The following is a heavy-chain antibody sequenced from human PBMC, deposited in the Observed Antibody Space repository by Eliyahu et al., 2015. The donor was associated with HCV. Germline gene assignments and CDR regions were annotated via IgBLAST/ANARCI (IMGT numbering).Heavy chain of an antibody. CDR3: ASGGGGIAVAGTGGWFDP. V-gene: IGHV4-59*01. CDR1: GGSITTYY. CDR2: IHYSGRT. Sequence: QVQLQESGPGLVKPSETLSLTCTVSGGSITTYYWSWIRQPPGKGLEWIGYIHYSGRTTYNPSLKSRVTISVDTAKNQFSLKLTSVTAADTAVYYCASGGGGIAVAGTGGWFDPWGQGTLVTVSS. J-gene: IGHJ5*02. D-gene: IGHD6-19*01.